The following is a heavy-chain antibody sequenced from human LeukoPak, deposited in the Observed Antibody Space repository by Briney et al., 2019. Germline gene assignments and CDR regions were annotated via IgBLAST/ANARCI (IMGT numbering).Heavy chain of an antibody. CDR2: IYHSGST. CDR1: GGSISSGGYS. Sequence: SETLSLTCAVSGGSISSGGYSWSWIRQPPGKGLEWIGYIYHSGSTYYNPSLKSRVTMSVDTSKNQFSLKLKSVTAADTAVYYCARYCNGVNCFSFDYWGQGALVTVSS. CDR3: ARYCNGVNCFSFDY. D-gene: IGHD2-15*01. V-gene: IGHV4-30-2*02. J-gene: IGHJ4*02.